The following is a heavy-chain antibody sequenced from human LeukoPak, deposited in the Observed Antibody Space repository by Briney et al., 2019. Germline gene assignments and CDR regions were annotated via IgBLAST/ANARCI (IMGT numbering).Heavy chain of an antibody. CDR2: ISYDGSNK. Sequence: PGRSLRLSCAASGFTFSSYGMHWVRQAPGKGLEWVAVISYDGSNKYYADSVKGRFTISRDNSKNTLYLQMNSLRAEDTAVYYCANDHVAGDSSYHDAFDIWGQGTMVTVSS. CDR1: GFTFSSYG. D-gene: IGHD6-19*01. J-gene: IGHJ3*02. CDR3: ANDHVAGDSSYHDAFDI. V-gene: IGHV3-30*18.